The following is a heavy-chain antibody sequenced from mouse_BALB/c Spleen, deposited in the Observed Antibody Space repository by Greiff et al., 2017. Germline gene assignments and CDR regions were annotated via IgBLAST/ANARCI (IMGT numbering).Heavy chain of an antibody. CDR3: ARRVRGYAMDD. Sequence: EVQLQQSGAELVKPGASVKLSCTASGFNIKDTYMHWVKQRPEQGLEWIGRIDPANGNTKYDPKFQGKATITADTSSNTAYLQLSSLTSEDTAVYYCARRVRGYAMDDWGQGTAGNVAS. J-gene: IGHJ4*01. V-gene: IGHV14-3*02. CDR2: IDPANGNT. CDR1: GFNIKDTY. D-gene: IGHD2-14*01.